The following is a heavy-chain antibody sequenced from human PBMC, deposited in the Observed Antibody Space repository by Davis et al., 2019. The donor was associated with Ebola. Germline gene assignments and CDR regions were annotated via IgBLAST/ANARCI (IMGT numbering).Heavy chain of an antibody. CDR2: INHSGST. Sequence: SETLSLTCGVYGGSFSGYYWSWIRQPPGKGLEWIGEINHSGSTNYNPSLKSRVTISVDTSKNQFSLKLSSVTAADTAVYYCARSGILSAGRGHYDNWGQGTLVTVSS. CDR1: GGSFSGYY. V-gene: IGHV4-34*01. J-gene: IGHJ4*02. D-gene: IGHD6-13*01. CDR3: ARSGILSAGRGHYDN.